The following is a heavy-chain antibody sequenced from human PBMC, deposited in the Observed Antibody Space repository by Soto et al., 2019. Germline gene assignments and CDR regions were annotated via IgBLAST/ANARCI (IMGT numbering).Heavy chain of an antibody. V-gene: IGHV3-30-3*01. CDR2: NSHDGTTR. CDR3: ARISGVPTPDFDY. J-gene: IGHJ4*02. CDR1: GFAFNIYA. Sequence: GGSLSLSCAFSGFAFNIYAIRWVRQAPGKGLEWVGVNSHDGTTRHYTDSVRGRFTISRDNSKNTVSMDIDSLRADDTAVYYCARISGVPTPDFDYWGQGTLAPVSS. D-gene: IGHD3-3*01.